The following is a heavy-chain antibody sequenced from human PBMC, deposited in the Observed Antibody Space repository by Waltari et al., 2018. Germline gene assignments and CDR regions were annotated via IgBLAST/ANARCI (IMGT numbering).Heavy chain of an antibody. CDR3: ARGTLYDRSGIDY. V-gene: IGHV1-8*01. J-gene: IGHJ4*02. CDR1: GFTFTSYD. D-gene: IGHD3-22*01. CDR2: RNPNSGNT. Sequence: QVQLVQSGAEVKKPGASVKVSCKASGFTFTSYDINWVRQATGQGLEWMGWRNPNSGNTGYAQKVQGRVTTTRNTSISTAYMELSSLRSEDTAVYYCARGTLYDRSGIDYWGQGTLVTVSS.